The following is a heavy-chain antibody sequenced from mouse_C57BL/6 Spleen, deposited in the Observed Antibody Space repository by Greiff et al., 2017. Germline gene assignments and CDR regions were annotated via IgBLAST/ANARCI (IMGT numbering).Heavy chain of an antibody. CDR2: IWGVGST. D-gene: IGHD2-4*01. V-gene: IGHV2-6*01. CDR3: ASGRGLAWFAY. CDR1: GFSLTSYD. Sequence: VKLVESGPGLVAPSQSLSITCTVSGFSLTSYDVDWVRQSPGKGLEWLGVIWGVGSTNYNSALKSRLSISKDNSKSQVFLKMNSLQTDDTAMYYCASGRGLAWFAYWGQGTLVTVSA. J-gene: IGHJ3*01.